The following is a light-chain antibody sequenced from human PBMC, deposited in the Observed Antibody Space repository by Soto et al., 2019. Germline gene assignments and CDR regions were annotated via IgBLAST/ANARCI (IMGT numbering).Light chain of an antibody. Sequence: DIQMTQSPSTLSAYVGDRVTITCRASQSISSWLAWYQQKPGKAPTLLIYKASSLESGVPSRFSGSGSGTEFTLTISSLQPDDFATYYCQQYNSYTWTFGQGTKVESK. J-gene: IGKJ1*01. V-gene: IGKV1-5*03. CDR3: QQYNSYTWT. CDR2: KAS. CDR1: QSISSW.